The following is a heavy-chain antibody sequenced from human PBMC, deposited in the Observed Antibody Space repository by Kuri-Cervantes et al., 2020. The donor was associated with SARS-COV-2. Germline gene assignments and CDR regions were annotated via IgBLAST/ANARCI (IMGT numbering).Heavy chain of an antibody. J-gene: IGHJ4*02. V-gene: IGHV3-33*01. D-gene: IGHD3-16*01. Sequence: GGSRRLSCAASGFTFSSYGMDWVRQAPGKGLEWVAVIWYVGSNTYYADSVKGRFNIYRDNSKNTLYLQMNSVRAEDTAVYYCARGEGCFDYWGQGTLVTVSS. CDR2: IWYVGSNT. CDR1: GFTFSSYG. CDR3: ARGEGCFDY.